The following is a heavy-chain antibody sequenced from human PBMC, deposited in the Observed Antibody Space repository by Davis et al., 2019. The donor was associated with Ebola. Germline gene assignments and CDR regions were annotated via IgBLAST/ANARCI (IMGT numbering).Heavy chain of an antibody. Sequence: GGSLRLSCAASGFTFSSYWMSWVRQAPGTGLEWVAVISYDGSNKYYADSVKGRFTISRDNSKNTLYLQMNSLRAEDTAVYYCARDQDGSGSYSYYGMDVWGQGTTVTVSS. CDR2: ISYDGSNK. V-gene: IGHV3-30-3*01. CDR3: ARDQDGSGSYSYYGMDV. CDR1: GFTFSSYW. J-gene: IGHJ6*02. D-gene: IGHD3-10*01.